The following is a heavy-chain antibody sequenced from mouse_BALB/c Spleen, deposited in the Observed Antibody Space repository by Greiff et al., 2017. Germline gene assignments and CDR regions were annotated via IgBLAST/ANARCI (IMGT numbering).Heavy chain of an antibody. D-gene: IGHD2-10*02. CDR1: GYTFTSYY. CDR3: TRSKYGNSFAY. Sequence: VQLQQSGAELVKPGASVKLSCKASGYTFTSYYMYWVKQRPGQGLEWIGEINPSNGGTNFNEKFKSKATLTVDKSSSTAYMQLSSLTSEDSAVYYCTRSKYGNSFAYWGQGTLVTVSA. J-gene: IGHJ3*01. CDR2: INPSNGGT. V-gene: IGHV1S81*02.